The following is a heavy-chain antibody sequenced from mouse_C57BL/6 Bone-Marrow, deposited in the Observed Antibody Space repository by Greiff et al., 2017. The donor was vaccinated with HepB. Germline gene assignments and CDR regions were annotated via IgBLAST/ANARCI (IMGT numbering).Heavy chain of an antibody. J-gene: IGHJ2*01. CDR2: FYPGSGSI. CDR1: GYTFTEYT. CDR3: ARHGGRTAQATPYFDY. Sequence: VKLMESGAELVKPGASVKLSCKASGYTFTEYTIHWVKQRSGQGLEWIGWFYPGSGSIKYNEKFKDKATLTADKSSSTVYMELSRLTAEDSAVYFCARHGGRTAQATPYFDYWGQGTTLTVSS. V-gene: IGHV1-62-2*01. D-gene: IGHD3-2*02.